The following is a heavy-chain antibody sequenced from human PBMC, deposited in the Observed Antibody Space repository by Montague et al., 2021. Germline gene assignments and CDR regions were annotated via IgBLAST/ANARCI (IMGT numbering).Heavy chain of an antibody. Sequence: SLSLSRAASGFRFDDYTMHWVRQVPGKGLEWVSGISWNSNTIDYVDSVKGRFTISRDHAKNSLYLEMNSLRAEDTALYFCAKEKGIALVRGLDYWGQGTQVTVS. D-gene: IGHD3-10*01. CDR2: ISWNSNTI. CDR1: GFRFDDYT. J-gene: IGHJ4*02. CDR3: AKEKGIALVRGLDY. V-gene: IGHV3-9*01.